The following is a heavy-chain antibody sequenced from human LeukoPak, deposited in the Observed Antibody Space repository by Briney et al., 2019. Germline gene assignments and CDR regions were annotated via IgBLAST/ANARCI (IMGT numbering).Heavy chain of an antibody. V-gene: IGHV1-24*01. D-gene: IGHD3/OR15-3a*01. CDR2: FDPEDGET. CDR3: ATDPIGRGNAFDI. CDR1: GGTFSSYA. J-gene: IGHJ3*02. Sequence: GASVKVSCKASGGTFSSYAISWVRQAPGKGLEWMGGFDPEDGETICAQKFQGRVTMTEDTSTDTAYMELSSLRSEDTAVYYCATDPIGRGNAFDIWGQGTMVTVSS.